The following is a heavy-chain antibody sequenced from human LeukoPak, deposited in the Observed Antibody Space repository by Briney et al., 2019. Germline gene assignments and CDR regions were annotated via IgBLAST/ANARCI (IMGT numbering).Heavy chain of an antibody. J-gene: IGHJ3*02. D-gene: IGHD3-16*01. V-gene: IGHV4-39*01. Sequence: SETLSRTCTVSGGSISSSSYYWGWIRQPPGKGLEWIGSIYYSGSTYYNPSLKSRVTISVDTSKNQFSLKLSSVTAADTAVYYCARRKDGGSYASDIWGQGTMVTVSS. CDR3: ARRKDGGSYASDI. CDR2: IYYSGST. CDR1: GGSISSSSYY.